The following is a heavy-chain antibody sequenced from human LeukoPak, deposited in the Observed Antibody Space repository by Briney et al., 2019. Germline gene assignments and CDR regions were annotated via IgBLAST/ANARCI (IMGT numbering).Heavy chain of an antibody. J-gene: IGHJ4*02. CDR1: GGSFSGYY. Sequence: SETLSLTCAVYGGSFSGYYRSWIRQPPGKGLEWIGEINHSGSTDYNPSLKSRVTISVDTSKNQFPLKLSSVTAADTAVYYCASSGSGSLQFDYWGQGTLVTVSS. CDR3: ASSGSGSLQFDY. CDR2: INHSGST. D-gene: IGHD3-10*01. V-gene: IGHV4-34*01.